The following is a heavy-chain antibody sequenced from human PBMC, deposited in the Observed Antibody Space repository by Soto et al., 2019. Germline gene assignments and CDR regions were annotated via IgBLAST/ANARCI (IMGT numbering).Heavy chain of an antibody. Sequence: SETLSLTCTVSGGSISSYYWSWIRQPAGKGLEWIGRIYTSGSTNYNPSLKSRVTMSVDTSKNQFSLKLSSVTAADTAVYYCARDVTVTAKYYFDYWGQGTLVTVSS. CDR2: IYTSGST. V-gene: IGHV4-4*07. J-gene: IGHJ4*02. CDR1: GGSISSYY. D-gene: IGHD4-4*01. CDR3: ARDVTVTAKYYFDY.